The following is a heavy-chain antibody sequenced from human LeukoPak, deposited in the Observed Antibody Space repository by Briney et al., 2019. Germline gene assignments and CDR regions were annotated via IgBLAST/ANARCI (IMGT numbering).Heavy chain of an antibody. CDR2: IYYSGST. Sequence: SETLSLTCTVSGGPISSHYWSWIRQPPGKGLEWIGYIYYSGSTNYNPSLKSRVTISVDTSKNQFSLKLSSVTAADTAVYYCAGAREGLELHDYWGQGTLVTVSS. D-gene: IGHD1-7*01. V-gene: IGHV4-59*11. CDR1: GGPISSHY. J-gene: IGHJ4*02. CDR3: AGAREGLELHDY.